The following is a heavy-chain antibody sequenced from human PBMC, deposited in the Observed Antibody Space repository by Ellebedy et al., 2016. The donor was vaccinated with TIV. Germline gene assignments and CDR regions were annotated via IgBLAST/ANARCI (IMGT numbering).Heavy chain of an antibody. J-gene: IGHJ4*02. CDR2: ISSSSSYI. CDR1: GFTFTTYV. V-gene: IGHV3-21*01. D-gene: IGHD4-17*01. CDR3: ARDKYGDYGYDY. Sequence: GGSLRLSXAASGFTFTTYVLNWVRRAPGKGLEWVSSISSSSSYIYYADSVKGRFTISRDNAKNPLYLQMNSLRAEDTAVYYCARDKYGDYGYDYWGQGTLVTVSS.